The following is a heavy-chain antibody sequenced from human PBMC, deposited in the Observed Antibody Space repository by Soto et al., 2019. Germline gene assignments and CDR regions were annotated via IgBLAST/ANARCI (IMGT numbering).Heavy chain of an antibody. CDR2: ISAYNGNT. D-gene: IGHD6-19*01. Sequence: ASVKVSCKASGYTFTSYGISWVRQAPGQGLEWMGWISAYNGNTNYAQRLQGRVTMTTDTSTSTAYMELRSLRSDDTAVYYCARGLYSSGWSECGYWGQGTLVTVSS. V-gene: IGHV1-18*01. CDR1: GYTFTSYG. J-gene: IGHJ4*02. CDR3: ARGLYSSGWSECGY.